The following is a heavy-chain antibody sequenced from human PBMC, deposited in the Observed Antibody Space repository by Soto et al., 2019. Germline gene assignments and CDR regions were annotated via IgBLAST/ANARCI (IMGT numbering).Heavy chain of an antibody. CDR1: GGSINRGGYS. J-gene: IGHJ4*02. CDR2: IYHSGST. V-gene: IGHV4-30-2*01. D-gene: IGHD3-16*01. Sequence: SETLSLTCAVSGGSINRGGYSWSWIRQPPGKGLEWIGYIYHSGSTYYNPSLKIRVTISVDRSKTQFSLKLSFVTAADTAVYYCVRGPPFHWGQGTLVTVSS. CDR3: VRGPPFH.